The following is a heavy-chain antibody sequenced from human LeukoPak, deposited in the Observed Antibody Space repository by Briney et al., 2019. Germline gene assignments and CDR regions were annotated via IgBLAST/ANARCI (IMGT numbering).Heavy chain of an antibody. CDR2: IYNSGST. D-gene: IGHD6-13*01. V-gene: IGHV4-59*01. Sequence: SETLSLTCTVSGGSISSYYWSWIRQPPGKGLEWIGYIYNSGSTNYNPSLKSRVTISVDTSKNQFSLKLSSVTTADTAVYYCARGAGRYYYYGMDVWGQGTTVTVSS. CDR1: GGSISSYY. J-gene: IGHJ6*02. CDR3: ARGAGRYYYYGMDV.